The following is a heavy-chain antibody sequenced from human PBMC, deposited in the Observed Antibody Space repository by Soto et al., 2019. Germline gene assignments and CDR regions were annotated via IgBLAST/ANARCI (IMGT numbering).Heavy chain of an antibody. CDR2: ITGSGGST. D-gene: IGHD2-15*01. V-gene: IGHV3-23*01. CDR1: GFTFGTSA. J-gene: IGHJ4*02. CDR3: ARGVGGYCSGGSCPDLDY. Sequence: EVRLLESGGGLVQPGGALRLSCAASGFTFGTSAMSWVRQAPGKGLEWVSLITGSGGSTYYADSVKGRFTISRDNSKNTLYLQMNSLRAEDAAVYYCARGVGGYCSGGSCPDLDYWGQGTLVTVSS.